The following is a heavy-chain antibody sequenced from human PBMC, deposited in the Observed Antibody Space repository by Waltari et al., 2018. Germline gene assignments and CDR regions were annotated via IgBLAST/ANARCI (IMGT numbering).Heavy chain of an antibody. D-gene: IGHD2-8*01. Sequence: EVKLVESGGGLVKPGGSLRRACVASGVTFRTYNMNWVRQAPGKVLEWLSSITGYDHVYVADSLKGRFTISRDNVKQTVYLQMDGLTGADTAIYYCARGITKGFESWGQGTLVAVSP. CDR1: GVTFRTYN. CDR2: ITGYDHV. V-gene: IGHV3-21*02. CDR3: ARGITKGFES. J-gene: IGHJ4*02.